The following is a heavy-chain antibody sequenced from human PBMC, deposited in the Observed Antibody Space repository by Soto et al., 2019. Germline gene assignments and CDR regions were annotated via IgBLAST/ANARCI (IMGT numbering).Heavy chain of an antibody. CDR3: AKGAFIVVVVAATNWFDP. D-gene: IGHD2-15*01. CDR1: GFTFSSYA. Sequence: EVQLLESGGGLVQPGGSLRLSCAASGFTFSSYAMSWVRQAPGKGLEWVSAIXGSGGSTYYADSVKGRFTISRDNSKNTLYLQMNSLRAEDTAVYYCAKGAFIVVVVAATNWFDPWGQGTLVTVSS. CDR2: IXGSGGST. J-gene: IGHJ5*02. V-gene: IGHV3-23*01.